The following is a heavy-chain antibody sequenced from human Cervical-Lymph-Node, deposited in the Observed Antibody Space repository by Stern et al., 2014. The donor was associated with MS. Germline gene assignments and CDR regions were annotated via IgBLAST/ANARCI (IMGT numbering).Heavy chain of an antibody. V-gene: IGHV1-69*01. Sequence: VQLEESGAGVKKPSSSVYVSCTTSEDTFNNYAITWVRQDPGPGLVWLGALIPFFGTGNYAQKFQGRLTITADEATSTIYMELSSLRSEDTAVYYCARDLYCNDTNCSSWGQGTLVTVSS. J-gene: IGHJ4*02. D-gene: IGHD2-2*01. CDR3: ARDLYCNDTNCSS. CDR1: EDTFNNYA. CDR2: LIPFFGTG.